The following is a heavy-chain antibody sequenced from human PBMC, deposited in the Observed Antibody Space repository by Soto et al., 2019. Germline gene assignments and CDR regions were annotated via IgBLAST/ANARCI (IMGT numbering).Heavy chain of an antibody. CDR2: IYHSGST. Sequence: PSETLSLTCTVSGGSGSIGSDYWSWVRQPPGKVLEWIGYIYHSGSTNSNPSLKCKVTISVDTAKTQLPLKLSSVPAADTVVYYCARGLWYSSSTAFYYGMDVWGRGTTVTVSS. V-gene: IGHV4-61*01. D-gene: IGHD6-6*01. CDR3: ARGLWYSSSTAFYYGMDV. J-gene: IGHJ6*02. CDR1: GGSGSIGSDY.